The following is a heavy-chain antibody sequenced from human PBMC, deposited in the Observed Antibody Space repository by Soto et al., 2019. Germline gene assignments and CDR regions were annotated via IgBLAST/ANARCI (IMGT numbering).Heavy chain of an antibody. J-gene: IGHJ5*01. V-gene: IGHV1-18*01. CDR2: ISGYNGNT. D-gene: IGHD6-13*01. Sequence: VASVKVSCKTSGYTFTSSGISWVRQAPGQGLEWMGWISGYNGNTNYAQKLQGRVTMTTDTSTSTAYMELRSLRSDDTAVYYCARTEMPMYSNSWLDSWGQGTLVTVSS. CDR3: ARTEMPMYSNSWLDS. CDR1: GYTFTSSG.